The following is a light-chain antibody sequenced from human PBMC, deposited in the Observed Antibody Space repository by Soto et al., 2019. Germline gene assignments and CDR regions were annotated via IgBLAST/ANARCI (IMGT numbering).Light chain of an antibody. Sequence: QSALTQPASVSGSPGQSITISCTGTSSDVGGYNYVSWYQQHPGKAPKLIIYDVSNRPSGVSDRFSGSKSGNTASLTISGLQAEDEADYFCNSYTSSTTYVFGTETKLTV. J-gene: IGLJ1*01. CDR3: NSYTSSTTYV. CDR2: DVS. V-gene: IGLV2-14*01. CDR1: SSDVGGYNY.